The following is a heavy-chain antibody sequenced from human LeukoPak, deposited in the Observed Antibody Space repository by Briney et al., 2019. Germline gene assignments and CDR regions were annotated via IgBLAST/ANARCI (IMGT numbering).Heavy chain of an antibody. CDR3: ARDGNGPPDY. J-gene: IGHJ4*02. CDR2: INQDGSER. CDR1: GFIFSGYW. V-gene: IGHV3-7*01. Sequence: GGSLRLSCVASGFIFSGYWMTWVRQAPGKGLEWVANINQDGSERYYVDSVKGRFTISRDNAKNSVYLQMNSLRAEDTAVYYCARDGNGPPDYWGQGTLVTVSS. D-gene: IGHD1-1*01.